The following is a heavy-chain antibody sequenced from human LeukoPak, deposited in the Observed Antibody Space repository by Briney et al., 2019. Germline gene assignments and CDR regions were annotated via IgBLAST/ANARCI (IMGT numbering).Heavy chain of an antibody. CDR1: GYSISSGYY. V-gene: IGHV4-38-2*02. J-gene: IGHJ5*02. CDR2: IYHSGST. D-gene: IGHD2-15*01. Sequence: SETLSLTCTVSGYSISSGYYWGWIRQPPGKGLEWIGSIYHSGSTYYNPSLKSRVTISVDTSKNQFSLKLSSVTAADTAVYYCARVEPVGYCSGGSCSYNWFDPWGQGTLVTVSS. CDR3: ARVEPVGYCSGGSCSYNWFDP.